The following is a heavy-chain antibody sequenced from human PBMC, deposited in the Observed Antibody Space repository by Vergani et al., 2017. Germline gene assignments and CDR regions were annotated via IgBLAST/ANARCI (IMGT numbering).Heavy chain of an antibody. CDR1: GFTFSDYY. CDR2: IISSGGIK. D-gene: IGHD2-2*01. J-gene: IGHJ4*02. Sequence: QVQLVESGGGLVKPGGSLRLSCAASGFTFSDYYMNWIRQAPGKGLEWVSYIISSGGIKYYAASVKGRFTISRANVKDSLYLQMNSLSAEDTAVYYCARGDIIIVPAADVLDYWGQGTLVTVSS. CDR3: ARGDIIIVPAADVLDY. V-gene: IGHV3-11*01.